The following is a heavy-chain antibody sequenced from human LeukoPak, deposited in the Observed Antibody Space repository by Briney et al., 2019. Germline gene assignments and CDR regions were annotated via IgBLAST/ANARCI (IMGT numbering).Heavy chain of an antibody. V-gene: IGHV4-59*01. J-gene: IGHJ5*02. CDR1: GGSISSYY. Sequence: SETLSLTCTVSGGSISSYYWSWIRQPPGKGLGWIGYIYYSGSTNYNPSLKSRATISVDTSKNQFSLKLSSVTAADTAVYYCARVPGSSGWYTTFDPWGQGTLVTVSS. CDR2: IYYSGST. D-gene: IGHD6-19*01. CDR3: ARVPGSSGWYTTFDP.